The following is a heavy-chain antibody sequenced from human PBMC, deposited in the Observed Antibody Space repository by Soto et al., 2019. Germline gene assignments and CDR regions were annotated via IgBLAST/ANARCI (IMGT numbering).Heavy chain of an antibody. Sequence: SETLSLTCAVYGGSFSGYYWSWIRQPPGKGLEWIGEINHSGSTNYNPSLKSRVTISVDTSKNQFSLKLSSVTAADTAVYYCARGGAVARTKHNWFDPWGQGTLVTVSS. V-gene: IGHV4-34*01. CDR2: INHSGST. J-gene: IGHJ5*02. CDR3: ARGGAVARTKHNWFDP. D-gene: IGHD6-19*01. CDR1: GGSFSGYY.